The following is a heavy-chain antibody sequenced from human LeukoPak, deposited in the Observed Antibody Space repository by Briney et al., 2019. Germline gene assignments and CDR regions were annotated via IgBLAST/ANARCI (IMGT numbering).Heavy chain of an antibody. V-gene: IGHV4-34*01. CDR1: GGSFSGYY. J-gene: IGHJ4*02. CDR3: ARGGYDSSGYQYYFDY. D-gene: IGHD3-22*01. Sequence: SETPSLTCAVYGGSFSGYYWSWIRQPPGKGLEWIGEINHSGSTNYNPSLKSRVTISVDTSKNQFSLKLSSVTAADTAVYYCARGGYDSSGYQYYFDYWGQGTLVTVSS. CDR2: INHSGST.